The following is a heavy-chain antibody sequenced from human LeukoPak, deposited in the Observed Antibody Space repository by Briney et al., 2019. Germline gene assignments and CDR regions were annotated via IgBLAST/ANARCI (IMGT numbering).Heavy chain of an antibody. J-gene: IGHJ3*02. D-gene: IGHD5-18*01. CDR3: ARGGYSYGFKAFDI. CDR1: GGSFSDYY. CDR2: INHSGST. Sequence: PSETLSLTCAVYGGSFSDYYWSWIRQPPGKGLEWIGEINHSGSTNYNPSLKSRVTISVDTSKNQFSLRLSSVTAADTAVYYCARGGYSYGFKAFDIWGQGTKVTDSS. V-gene: IGHV4-34*01.